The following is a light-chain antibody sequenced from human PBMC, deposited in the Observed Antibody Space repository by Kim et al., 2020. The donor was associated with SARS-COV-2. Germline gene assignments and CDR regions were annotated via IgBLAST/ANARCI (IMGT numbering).Light chain of an antibody. V-gene: IGLV2-18*02. CDR3: SSYTTISTYV. CDR1: SSDVGSYNR. CDR2: EVS. J-gene: IGLJ1*01. Sequence: QSALTQPPSMSRSPGQSVTISCTGTSSDVGSYNRVSWYQQPPGTAPKLIIYEVSNRPSGVPGRFSGSKSGNTASLTISGLQAEDEADYYCSSYTTISTYVFGTGTKVTVL.